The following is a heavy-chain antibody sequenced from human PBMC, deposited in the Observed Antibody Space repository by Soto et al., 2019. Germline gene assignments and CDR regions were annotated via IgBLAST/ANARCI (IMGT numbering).Heavy chain of an antibody. CDR3: AKDARGTGLVGQWVD. CDR2: VSDSGAST. J-gene: IGHJ4*02. V-gene: IGHV3-23*01. D-gene: IGHD1-1*01. CDR1: GFMFSGYA. Sequence: EVQLLESGGALVQPGGSLRLSCVGSGFMFSGYAMHWVRQAPGKGLEWVSTVSDSGASTYYAHSVKGRFTVSRDNSNNMLSLEMDSLRAEDTALYFCAKDARGTGLVGQWVDWGQGTLVTVSS.